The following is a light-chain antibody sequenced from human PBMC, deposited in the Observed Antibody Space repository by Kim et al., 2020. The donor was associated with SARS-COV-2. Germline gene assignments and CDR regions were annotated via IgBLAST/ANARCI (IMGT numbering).Light chain of an antibody. Sequence: NFMLTQPHSVSESPGKTVTISCTRSNGAIASNYVQWYQQRPGSAPITMIYENNERPSGVPDRFSGSIDRSSNSASLTISGLKPEDEADYYCQSYDNSALGWVFGGGTQLTVL. CDR2: ENN. CDR1: NGAIASNY. CDR3: QSYDNSALGWV. J-gene: IGLJ3*02. V-gene: IGLV6-57*04.